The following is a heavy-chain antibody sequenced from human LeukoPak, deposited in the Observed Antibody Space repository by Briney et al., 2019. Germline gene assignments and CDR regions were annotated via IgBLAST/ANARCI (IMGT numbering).Heavy chain of an antibody. Sequence: GGSLRLSCAASGFTFSSNWMHWVRQAPGKGLVWVSRIDSDGSTTNLADSVKGRFTISRDNSKNTPYLQMNSLRAEDTAVYHCVAIVSARPRWGQGTLVTVSS. CDR1: GFTFSSNW. V-gene: IGHV3-74*01. J-gene: IGHJ4*02. D-gene: IGHD6-6*01. CDR3: VAIVSARPR. CDR2: IDSDGSTT.